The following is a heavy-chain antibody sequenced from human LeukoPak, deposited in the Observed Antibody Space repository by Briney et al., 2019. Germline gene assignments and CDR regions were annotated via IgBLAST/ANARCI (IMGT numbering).Heavy chain of an antibody. CDR2: FDPEDGET. V-gene: IGHV1-24*01. Sequence: ASVKVSCKVSGYTLTELSMHWVRQAPGKGLEWMGGFDPEDGETIYEQKFQGRVTMTEDTSTDTAYMELSSLRSEDTAVYYCAIGDLYSGSYYVNYWGQGTLVTVSS. CDR1: GYTLTELS. D-gene: IGHD1-26*01. J-gene: IGHJ4*02. CDR3: AIGDLYSGSYYVNY.